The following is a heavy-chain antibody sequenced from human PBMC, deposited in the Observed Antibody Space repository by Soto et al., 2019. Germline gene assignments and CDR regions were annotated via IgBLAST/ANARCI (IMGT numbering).Heavy chain of an antibody. V-gene: IGHV4-61*01. D-gene: IGHD2-2*02. CDR2: IYYSGST. J-gene: IGHJ6*02. Sequence: SETLSLTFNVSCGSVISGSYYWTWIRQPPGNGLEWIVYIYYSGSTNYNPSLKSRVTISVDTSKNQFSLKLSSVNAADTAVYYCASVTRTCISTSCYRYYYGMDVWGQGTTVT. CDR1: CGSVISGSYY. CDR3: ASVTRTCISTSCYRYYYGMDV.